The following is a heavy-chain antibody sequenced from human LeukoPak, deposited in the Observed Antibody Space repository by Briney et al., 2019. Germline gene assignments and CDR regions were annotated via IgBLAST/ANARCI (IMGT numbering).Heavy chain of an antibody. CDR3: ARGGIYGVFGRYYYYMDV. CDR2: IYHSGST. CDR1: GGSISSSNW. V-gene: IGHV4-4*02. Sequence: SETLSLTCAVSGGSISSSNWWSWVRQPPGKGLEWIGEIYHSGSTNYNPSLKSRVTISVDKSKNQFSLKLSSVTAADTAVYYCARGGIYGVFGRYYYYMDVWGKGTTVTVSS. D-gene: IGHD3-10*02. J-gene: IGHJ6*03.